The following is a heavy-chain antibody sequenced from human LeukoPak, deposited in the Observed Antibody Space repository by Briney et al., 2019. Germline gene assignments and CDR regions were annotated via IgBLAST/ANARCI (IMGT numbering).Heavy chain of an antibody. CDR1: GGSFSGYY. D-gene: IGHD3-10*01. V-gene: IGHV4-34*01. Sequence: PSETLSLTCAVYGGSFSGYYWSWIRQPLGKGLEWIGEINHSGSTNYNPSLKSRVTISVDTSKNQFSLKLSSVTAADTAVYYCARGPTYGLPYYFDYWGQGTLVTVSS. CDR3: ARGPTYGLPYYFDY. CDR2: INHSGST. J-gene: IGHJ4*02.